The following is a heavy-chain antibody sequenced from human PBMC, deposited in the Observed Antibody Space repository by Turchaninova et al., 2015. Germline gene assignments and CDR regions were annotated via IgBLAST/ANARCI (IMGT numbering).Heavy chain of an antibody. CDR2: VSYDGGKE. J-gene: IGHJ3*02. V-gene: IGHV3-30*18. D-gene: IGHD7-27*01. Sequence: QVHLVESGGGVVQPGRSLRLSCAASGFTFSDFGFHWVRQAPGKGLEGVAVVSYDGGKEYYTDLVKGRFTISSDASKNTLYLHMNSLRVEDTAMYYCAKDLRLGSAYDWGAFDIWGQGTLVTVSS. CDR1: GFTFSDFG. CDR3: AKDLRLGSAYDWGAFDI.